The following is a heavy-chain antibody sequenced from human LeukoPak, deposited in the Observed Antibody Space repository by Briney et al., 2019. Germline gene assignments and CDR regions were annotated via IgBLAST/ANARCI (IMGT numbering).Heavy chain of an antibody. CDR3: ARGPLYYYGSGSCYTDNWFDP. CDR1: GGSISSYY. CDR2: LYYSGST. D-gene: IGHD3-10*01. J-gene: IGHJ5*02. Sequence: SETLSLTCTVSGGSISSYYWSWIRQPPGKGLEWIGYLYYSGSTNYNPSLKSRVTISVDTSKNQFSLKLSSVTAADTAVYYCARGPLYYYGSGSCYTDNWFDPWGQGTLVTVSS. V-gene: IGHV4-59*12.